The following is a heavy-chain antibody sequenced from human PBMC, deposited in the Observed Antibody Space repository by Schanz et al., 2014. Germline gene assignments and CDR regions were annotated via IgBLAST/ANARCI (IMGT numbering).Heavy chain of an antibody. Sequence: MQLLESGGGLVKPGGSLRLSCVASGFAFSSFAMPWVRQAPGKGLEYVSAISHDGYSTYYAESVKGRFTISRDNSKNTLYLQMNSLRAEDTAVYYCARKVVATIGGYYDNWGQGTLVIVSS. V-gene: IGHV3-64*04. J-gene: IGHJ4*02. CDR2: ISHDGYST. D-gene: IGHD5-12*01. CDR3: ARKVVATIGGYYDN. CDR1: GFAFSSFA.